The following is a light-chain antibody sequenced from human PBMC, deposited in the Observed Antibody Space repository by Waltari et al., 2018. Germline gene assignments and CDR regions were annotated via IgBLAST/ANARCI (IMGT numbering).Light chain of an antibody. CDR3: QQYDNLPLT. J-gene: IGKJ4*01. CDR1: QSVLFSSNSKNY. V-gene: IGKV4-1*01. CDR2: WAS. Sequence: DIVMTQSPDSLAVSLGERATINCQSSQSVLFSSNSKNYLAWYQQKPGQPPKLLIYWASTRESGVPDRFSGSGSGTDFTLTISSLQAEDIATYYCQQYDNLPLTFGGGTKVEIK.